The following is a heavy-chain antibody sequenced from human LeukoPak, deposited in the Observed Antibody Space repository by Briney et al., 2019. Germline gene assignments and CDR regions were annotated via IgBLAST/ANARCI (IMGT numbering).Heavy chain of an antibody. CDR1: GGSISSSSYY. Sequence: PSETLSLTCTVSGGSISSSSYYWGWIRQPPGKGLEWIGSIYYRGSTYYNPSLKSRVTISVDTSKNQFSLKLSSVTAADTAVYYCARVAYDSSGYYADYWGQGTLVTVSS. J-gene: IGHJ4*02. CDR2: IYYRGST. CDR3: ARVAYDSSGYYADY. V-gene: IGHV4-39*07. D-gene: IGHD3-22*01.